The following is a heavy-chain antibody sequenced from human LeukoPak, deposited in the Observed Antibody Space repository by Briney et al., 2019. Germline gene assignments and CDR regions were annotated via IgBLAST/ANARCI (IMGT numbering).Heavy chain of an antibody. Sequence: GGSLRLSCEASGLSFGDYTMHWVRQAPGKGLEWVAYIQYDGSNEQYAHSVKGRFRISRDSSKNILYLQMNSLRAEDTAVYYCAKDRCSNGIGCYYYYMDVWGKGTTVTISS. CDR2: IQYDGSNE. D-gene: IGHD2-8*01. J-gene: IGHJ6*03. CDR3: AKDRCSNGIGCYYYYMDV. CDR1: GLSFGDYT. V-gene: IGHV3-30*02.